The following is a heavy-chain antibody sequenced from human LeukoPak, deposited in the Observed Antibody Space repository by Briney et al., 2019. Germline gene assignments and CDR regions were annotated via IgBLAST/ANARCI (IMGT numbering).Heavy chain of an antibody. Sequence: SETLSLTCAVYGGSFSGYYWSWIRQPPGKGLEWIGEINHSGSTNYNPSLKSRVTISVDTSKNQFSLKLSSVTAADTAVYYCAKDLVYGFLEWSPVDSWGQGTLVTVSS. V-gene: IGHV4-34*01. J-gene: IGHJ4*02. D-gene: IGHD3-3*01. CDR3: AKDLVYGFLEWSPVDS. CDR1: GGSFSGYY. CDR2: INHSGST.